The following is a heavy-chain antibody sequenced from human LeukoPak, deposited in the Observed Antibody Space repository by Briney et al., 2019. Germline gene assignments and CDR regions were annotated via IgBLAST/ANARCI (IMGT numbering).Heavy chain of an antibody. CDR1: GFTFDDYA. V-gene: IGHV3-9*01. CDR3: AKSGAVSGIFDY. J-gene: IGHJ4*02. Sequence: GGSLRLSCAASGFTFDDYAMHWVRQAPGKGLEWVSGISRNSDGIGYADSVKGGFTTSRDNAKNSLYLQMNNLRTGDTALYYCAKSGAVSGIFDYWGQGTLVTVSS. CDR2: ISRNSDGI. D-gene: IGHD6-19*01.